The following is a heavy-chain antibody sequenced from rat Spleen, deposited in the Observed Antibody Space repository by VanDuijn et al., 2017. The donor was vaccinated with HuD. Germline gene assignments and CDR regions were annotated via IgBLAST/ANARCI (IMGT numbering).Heavy chain of an antibody. CDR2: ISYDGSST. D-gene: IGHD5-1*01. J-gene: IGHJ3*01. V-gene: IGHV5-25*01. CDR3: ARVTGVFAY. Sequence: EVQLVESGGGLVQPGRSMKLSCAASGFTFSNYDMAWVRQAPTKGLEWVASISYDGSSTYYRDSVKGRFTISRDNAKSTLYLQMDSLRSEDTATYYCARVTGVFAYWGQGTLVTVSS. CDR1: GFTFSNYD.